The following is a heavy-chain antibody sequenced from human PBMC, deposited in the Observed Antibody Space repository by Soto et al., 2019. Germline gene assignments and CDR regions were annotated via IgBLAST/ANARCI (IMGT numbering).Heavy chain of an antibody. D-gene: IGHD2-2*01. CDR2: IIPIFGTA. J-gene: IGHJ6*02. V-gene: IGHV1-69*13. CDR1: GGTFSSYA. CDR3: ARDLANCSSTSCYGYYYYYGMDV. Sequence: GASVKVSCKASGGTFSSYAISWVRQAPGQGLEWVGGIIPIFGTANYAQKFQGRVTITADESTSTAYMELSSLRSEDTAVYYCARDLANCSSTSCYGYYYYYGMDVWGQGTTVTVSS.